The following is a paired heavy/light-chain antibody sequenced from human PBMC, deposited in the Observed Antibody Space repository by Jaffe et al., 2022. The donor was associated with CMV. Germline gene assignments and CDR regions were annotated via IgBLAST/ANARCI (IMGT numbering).Light chain of an antibody. J-gene: IGKJ1*01. Sequence: VIWMTQSPSLLSASTGDRVTISCRMSQGISSYLAWYQQKPGKAPELLIYAASTLQSGVPSRFSGSGSGTDFTLTISCLQSEDFATYYCQQYYSFPRTFGQGTKVEIK. CDR1: QGISSY. V-gene: IGKV1D-8*01. CDR2: AAS. CDR3: QQYYSFPRT.
Heavy chain of an antibody. V-gene: IGHV1-69*09. J-gene: IGHJ3*02. CDR3: AREPYSGGLRPETSDAFDI. CDR1: GGTFSSYA. D-gene: IGHD4-17*01. CDR2: IIPILGIA. Sequence: QVQLVQSGAEVKKPGSSVKVSCKASGGTFSSYAISWVRQAPGQGLEWMGRIIPILGIANYAQKFQGRVTITADKSTSTAYMELSSLRSEDTAVYYCAREPYSGGLRPETSDAFDIWGQGTMVTVSS.